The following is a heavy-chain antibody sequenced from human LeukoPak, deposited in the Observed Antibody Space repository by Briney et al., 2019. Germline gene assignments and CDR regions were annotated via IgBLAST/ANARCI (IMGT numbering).Heavy chain of an antibody. Sequence: SETLSLTCAVYGGSFSGYYWSWIRQPPGKGLEWIGEINHSGSTNYNPSLKSRVTISVDTSKNQFSLKLSSVTAADTAVYYCARRRITMVGDYYYYGMDVWGQGTTVTVSS. CDR1: GGSFSGYY. D-gene: IGHD3-10*01. CDR3: ARRRITMVGDYYYYGMDV. J-gene: IGHJ6*02. V-gene: IGHV4-34*01. CDR2: INHSGST.